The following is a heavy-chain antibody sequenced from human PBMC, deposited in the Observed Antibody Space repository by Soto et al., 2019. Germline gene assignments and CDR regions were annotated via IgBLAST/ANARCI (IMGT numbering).Heavy chain of an antibody. J-gene: IGHJ4*02. CDR2: ISDSGVST. V-gene: IGHV3-23*01. D-gene: IGHD1-7*01. Sequence: PGGSLRLSCTASGFTFITYAMTWVRQAPGKGLEWISAISDSGVSTYYADSVKGRFTISRDNSKNTLYVQMNSLRAEDTAIYYCARNLFYFDYWGQGTPVTVSS. CDR3: ARNLFYFDY. CDR1: GFTFITYA.